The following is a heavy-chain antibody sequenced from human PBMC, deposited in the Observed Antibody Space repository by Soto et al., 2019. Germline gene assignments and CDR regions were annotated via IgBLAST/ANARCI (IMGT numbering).Heavy chain of an antibody. J-gene: IGHJ6*02. CDR1: GVTFISYW. CDR2: IKQDGSEK. Sequence: GGLLRHSCAASGVTFISYWRSWIRKAPGKGLERVANIKQDGSEKYYVDSVKGRFTISRDNAKNSLYLQMNSLRAEDTAVYYCARVPSILLEPADTNYYYYYVTDVWLQGTTVTVTS. D-gene: IGHD2-2*01. V-gene: IGHV3-7*01. CDR3: ARVPSILLEPADTNYYYYYVTDV.